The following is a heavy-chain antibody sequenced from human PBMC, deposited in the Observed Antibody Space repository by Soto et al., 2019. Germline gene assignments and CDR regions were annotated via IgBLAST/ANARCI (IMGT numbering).Heavy chain of an antibody. D-gene: IGHD1-26*01. CDR2: IIPIFGTA. J-gene: IGHJ6*02. CDR1: SGTFSSYA. V-gene: IGHV1-69*13. Sequence: SGKVWFRASSGTFSSYAISWGRQAPGQGLEWMGGIIPIFGTANYAQKFQGRVTITADESTSTAYMGLSSLRSEDTAVYYCARRGSYYYYYGMDVWGQGTKVTVYS. CDR3: ARRGSYYYYYGMDV.